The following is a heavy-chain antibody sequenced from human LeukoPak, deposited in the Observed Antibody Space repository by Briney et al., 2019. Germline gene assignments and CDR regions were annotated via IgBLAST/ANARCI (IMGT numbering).Heavy chain of an antibody. Sequence: SGGSLRLSCAASGFTFSSYAMSWVRQAPGKGLEWVSAISGSGGSTYYADSVKGRFTISRDNSKNTLYLQMNSLRAEDTAVYYCARGGYYDILTGYRYYFDYWGQGTLVTVSS. CDR1: GFTFSSYA. J-gene: IGHJ4*02. CDR2: ISGSGGST. CDR3: ARGGYYDILTGYRYYFDY. D-gene: IGHD3-9*01. V-gene: IGHV3-23*01.